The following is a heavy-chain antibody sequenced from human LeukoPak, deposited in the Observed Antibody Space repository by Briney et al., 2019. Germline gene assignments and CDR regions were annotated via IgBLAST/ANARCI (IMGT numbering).Heavy chain of an antibody. J-gene: IGHJ4*02. Sequence: ASVKVSCKASGYTFTSYGISWVRQAPGQGLEWMGWISAYNGNTNYAQKLQGRVTMTTDTSTSTAYMELRSLRSDDTAVYYCARGVVPDAVPGVGGDYWGQGTLVTVSS. D-gene: IGHD2-2*02. CDR2: ISAYNGNT. CDR3: ARGVVPDAVPGVGGDY. CDR1: GYTFTSYG. V-gene: IGHV1-18*01.